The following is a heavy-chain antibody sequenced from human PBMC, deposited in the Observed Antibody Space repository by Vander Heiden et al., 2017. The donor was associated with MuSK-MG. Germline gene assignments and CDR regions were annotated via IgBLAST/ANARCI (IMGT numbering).Heavy chain of an antibody. J-gene: IGHJ2*01. CDR2: IYYSGST. V-gene: IGHV4-59*01. CDR3: ARRDSSLWYFDL. D-gene: IGHD2-21*02. Sequence: QVQLQESGPGLVKPSETLSLTCTVSGGSISSYYWSWIRQPPGKGLEWIGYIYYSGSTNYNPSLKSRVTISVDTSKNQFSLKLSSVTAADTAVYYWARRDSSLWYFDLWGRGTLVTVSS. CDR1: GGSISSYY.